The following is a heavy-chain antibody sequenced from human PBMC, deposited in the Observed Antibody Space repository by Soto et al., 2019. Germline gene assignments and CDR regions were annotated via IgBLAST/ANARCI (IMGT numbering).Heavy chain of an antibody. J-gene: IGHJ4*02. V-gene: IGHV1-18*01. CDR3: ARTFWSGYCFDY. CDR2: ISAYNGNT. D-gene: IGHD3-3*01. Sequence: ASVKVSCKASGYTFTSYGISWVRQAPGQGLEWMGWISAYNGNTNYAQKLQGRVTMTTDTFTSTAYMELRSLRSDDTAVYYCARTFWSGYCFDYWGQGTLVTVSS. CDR1: GYTFTSYG.